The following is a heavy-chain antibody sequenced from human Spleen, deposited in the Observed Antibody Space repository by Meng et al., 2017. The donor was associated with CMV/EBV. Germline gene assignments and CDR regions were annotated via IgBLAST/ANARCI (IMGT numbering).Heavy chain of an antibody. J-gene: IGHJ4*02. CDR1: GGSISSGGYY. CDR2: IYYSGST. V-gene: IGHV4-31*02. D-gene: IGHD6-13*01. Sequence: VSGGSISSGGYYWSWIRQHPGKGVEWIGYIYYSGSTYYNPSLKSRVTISVDTSKNQFSLKLSSVTAADTAVYYCARFYSSSWDLDYWGQGTLVTVSS. CDR3: ARFYSSSWDLDY.